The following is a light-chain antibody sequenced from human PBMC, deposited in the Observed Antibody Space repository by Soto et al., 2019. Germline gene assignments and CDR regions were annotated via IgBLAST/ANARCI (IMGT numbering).Light chain of an antibody. CDR1: QGISSW. CDR3: QQYNSYWT. V-gene: IGKV1-5*03. CDR2: EAS. J-gene: IGKJ1*01. Sequence: DIQMTQSPSTLSASVGDRVTITCRASQGISSWLAWYQQKPGKGPKLLIYEASSLESGVPSSFRGSGSGTEFTLTISSLQPDDFATYYCQQYNSYWTFGQGTKVEIK.